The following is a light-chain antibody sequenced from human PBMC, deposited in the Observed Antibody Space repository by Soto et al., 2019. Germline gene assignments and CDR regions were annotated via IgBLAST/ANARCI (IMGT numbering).Light chain of an antibody. Sequence: DIQMTQSPSTLSASVGDRVTITCRASQSISSWLAWYQQKPGKAPKLLIYKASTLESGVPSNFSGSGSGTEFSLTISSLQPEDFATYYRQQRSNWPITFGQGTRLEIK. CDR2: KAS. V-gene: IGKV1-5*03. CDR3: QQRSNWPIT. J-gene: IGKJ5*01. CDR1: QSISSW.